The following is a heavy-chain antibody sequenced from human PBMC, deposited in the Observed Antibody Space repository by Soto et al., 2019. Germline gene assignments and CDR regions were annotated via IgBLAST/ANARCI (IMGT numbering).Heavy chain of an antibody. CDR2: INPNSGAT. D-gene: IGHD3-22*01. Sequence: QVQLVQSGTEVKKPGASVKVSCKASGYMFTGNYMHWVRQAPGQGLEYMGRINPNSGATNYAQKFQGRVTMTWDTSISTAYVELSRLRSDDTAVYYCAPHYPDSSGYFDHWGQGTLVTVSS. CDR1: GYMFTGNY. J-gene: IGHJ4*02. CDR3: APHYPDSSGYFDH. V-gene: IGHV1-2*02.